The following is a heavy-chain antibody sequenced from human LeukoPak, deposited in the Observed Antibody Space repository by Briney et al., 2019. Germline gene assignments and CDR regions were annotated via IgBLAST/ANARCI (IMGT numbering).Heavy chain of an antibody. J-gene: IGHJ6*02. D-gene: IGHD1-26*01. V-gene: IGHV3-48*03. CDR3: ARFSGSRRYYYYYGMDV. CDR1: GFTFSSYE. Sequence: PGGSLRLSCAASGFTFSSYEMSWLRQAPGKGLECVSYISSSGSTIYYADSVKGRLTISRDNAKNSLYLQMNSLRAEDTAVYYCARFSGSRRYYYYYGMDVWGQGTTVTVSS. CDR2: ISSSGSTI.